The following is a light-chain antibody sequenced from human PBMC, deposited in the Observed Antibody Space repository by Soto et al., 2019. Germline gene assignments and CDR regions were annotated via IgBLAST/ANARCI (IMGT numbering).Light chain of an antibody. CDR1: QSVSR. V-gene: IGKV3-20*01. CDR3: QQYGNSPIT. Sequence: EIVMTRSPDTLSVSPGERATLSCRSSQSVSRLAWYQQQPGQAPRLLIYGASSRATGIPGRFSGSGSGTDFTLTISRLEPEDFAVYYCQQYGNSPITFGQGTRLEIK. J-gene: IGKJ5*01. CDR2: GAS.